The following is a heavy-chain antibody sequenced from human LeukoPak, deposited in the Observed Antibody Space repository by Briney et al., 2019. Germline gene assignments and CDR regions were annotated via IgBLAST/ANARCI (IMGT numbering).Heavy chain of an antibody. CDR2: INSDGGTT. D-gene: IGHD2-15*01. CDR1: GFTFNDYW. V-gene: IGHV3-74*01. J-gene: IGHJ6*02. Sequence: PGGSLRLSCAASGFTFNDYWMHWVRQAPGKGLVWVSRINSDGGTTSYADSEKGRFTISRDNAKKTLYLQMNSLRAEDTAVYYCVRGGYYYYYAMDVWGQGTTVTVSS. CDR3: VRGGYYYYYAMDV.